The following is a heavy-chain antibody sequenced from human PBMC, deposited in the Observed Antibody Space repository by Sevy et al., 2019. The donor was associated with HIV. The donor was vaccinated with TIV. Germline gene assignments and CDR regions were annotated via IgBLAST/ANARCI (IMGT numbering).Heavy chain of an antibody. CDR3: ARDQIRGQLALRGYFDY. CDR2: IIPIFGTA. V-gene: IGHV1-69*06. J-gene: IGHJ4*02. Sequence: ASVKVSCKASGGTFSSYAISWVRQAPGQGLEWMGGIIPIFGTANYAQKFQGRVTITADKSTSTAYMELSSLRSEDTVVYYCARDQIRGQLALRGYFDYWGQGTLVTVSS. D-gene: IGHD2-2*01. CDR1: GGTFSSYA.